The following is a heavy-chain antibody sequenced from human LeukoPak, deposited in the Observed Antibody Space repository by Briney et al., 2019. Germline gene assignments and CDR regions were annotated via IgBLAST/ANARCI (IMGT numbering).Heavy chain of an antibody. V-gene: IGHV4-39*07. CDR3: ASGSYPYYFDY. D-gene: IGHD1-26*01. CDR2: IYYSGST. CDR1: EGSISSNSYY. Sequence: SETLSLTCTVSEGSISSNSYYWGWIRQPPGKGLEWIGSIYYSGSTYYNPSLKSRDTISVDTSKNQFSLKLSSVTAADTAVYYCASGSYPYYFDYWGQGTLVTVSS. J-gene: IGHJ4*02.